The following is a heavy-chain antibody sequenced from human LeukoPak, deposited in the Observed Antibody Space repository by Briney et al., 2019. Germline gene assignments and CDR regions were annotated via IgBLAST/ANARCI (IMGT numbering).Heavy chain of an antibody. D-gene: IGHD2-15*01. CDR3: ARHHDGGPKLRLDF. J-gene: IGHJ4*02. Sequence: SETLSLTCRVSGAXVSNYYCSWIRQSPGKGLEWIGFFHYSGSTNYNPSLNSRVTTSIDTSMNQLSLTLVSVTAADTAVYFCARHHDGGPKLRLDFWGLGVLVTVSS. CDR2: FHYSGST. V-gene: IGHV4-59*08. CDR1: GAXVSNYY.